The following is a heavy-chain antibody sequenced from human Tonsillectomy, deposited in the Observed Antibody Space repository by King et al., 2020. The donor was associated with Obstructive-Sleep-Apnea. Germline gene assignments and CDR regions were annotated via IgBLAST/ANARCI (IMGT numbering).Heavy chain of an antibody. Sequence: VQLVESGAEVREPGASMKVSCKASGYTFTTYYMHCVRQAPGQGLEWMGTINPSGGTTSSAQKFQDRVTMTRDKPTSTVYMELSSLRSEDTAVYYCARGGSSGFYPSDYWGQGTLVTVSS. CDR2: INPSGGTT. CDR3: ARGGSSGFYPSDY. J-gene: IGHJ4*02. CDR1: GYTFTTYY. V-gene: IGHV1-46*01. D-gene: IGHD3-22*01.